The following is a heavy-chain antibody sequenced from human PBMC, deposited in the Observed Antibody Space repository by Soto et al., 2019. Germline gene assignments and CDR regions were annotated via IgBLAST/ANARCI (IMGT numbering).Heavy chain of an antibody. D-gene: IGHD1-1*01. J-gene: IGHJ4*02. CDR3: ARGQLGQKYYFDY. Sequence: QVQLVQSGAEVKKPGASVKVSCKASGYTFTSYYMHWVRQAPGQGLEWMGWINPNSGDTNYAQKFQGWVTMTRDTSISTAYMELSRLRSDDTALYYCARGQLGQKYYFDYWGQGTLVTVSS. V-gene: IGHV1-2*04. CDR1: GYTFTSYY. CDR2: INPNSGDT.